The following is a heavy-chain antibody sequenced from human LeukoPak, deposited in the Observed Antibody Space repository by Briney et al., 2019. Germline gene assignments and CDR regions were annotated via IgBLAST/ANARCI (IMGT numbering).Heavy chain of an antibody. CDR1: GFTFSSYA. J-gene: IGHJ4*02. CDR2: ISGSGGST. CDR3: AKVGRDGYNSLPADY. D-gene: IGHD5-24*01. Sequence: QSGGSLRLSCAASGFTFSSYAMSWVRQAPGKGREWVSAISGSGGSTYYADSVKGRFTISRDNSKTTLYLQMNSLRAEDTAVYYCAKVGRDGYNSLPADYWGQGTLVTVSS. V-gene: IGHV3-23*01.